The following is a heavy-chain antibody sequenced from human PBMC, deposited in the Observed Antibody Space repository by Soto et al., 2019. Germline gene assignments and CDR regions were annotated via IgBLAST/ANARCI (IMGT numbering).Heavy chain of an antibody. CDR1: GGSISSDNTY. CDR3: TRLDKNILKPFDS. V-gene: IGHV4-39*01. J-gene: IGHJ4*02. D-gene: IGHD3-9*01. Sequence: QLQLQESGPGLVKPSETLSLTCTVSGGSISSDNTYWAWIRQPQEKGLAWIGTSYYSGTTYYNPAMKSRGPQSVDSAKNQLSLKLRSATAAHTAVFDWTRLDKNILKPFDSWGQGTLVTVSS. CDR2: SYYSGTT.